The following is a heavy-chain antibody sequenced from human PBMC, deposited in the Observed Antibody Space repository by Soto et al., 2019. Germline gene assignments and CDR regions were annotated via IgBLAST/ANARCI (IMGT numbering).Heavy chain of an antibody. CDR2: ISSTTNYI. Sequence: PGGSLRLSCTASGFTFTRYSMNWVRQAPGKGLEWVSSISSTTNYIYNEDSMKGRYTNSSDNAKNSQYLEMNSLGAEDTAVYYCERESEDLTSNFDYWGQGTLVTVSS. V-gene: IGHV3-21*06. J-gene: IGHJ4*02. CDR3: ERESEDLTSNFDY. CDR1: GFTFTRYS.